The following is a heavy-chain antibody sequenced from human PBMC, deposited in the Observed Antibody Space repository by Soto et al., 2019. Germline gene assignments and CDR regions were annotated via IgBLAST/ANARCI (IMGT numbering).Heavy chain of an antibody. J-gene: IGHJ6*02. CDR2: INPNSGGT. CDR1: GYTFTGYY. Sequence: ASVKVSCKASGYTFTGYYMHWVRQAPGQGLEWMGWINPNSGGTNYAQKFQGRVTMTRDTSISTAYMELSRLRSDDTAVYYCARDDGERWSKYYYYYYGMDVWGQGTTVPVSS. D-gene: IGHD2-8*01. V-gene: IGHV1-2*02. CDR3: ARDDGERWSKYYYYYYGMDV.